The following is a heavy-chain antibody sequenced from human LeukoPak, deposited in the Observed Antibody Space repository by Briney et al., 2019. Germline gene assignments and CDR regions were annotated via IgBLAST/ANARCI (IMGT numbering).Heavy chain of an antibody. CDR3: ARGVIAVAAPYYFDY. Sequence: LRLSCAASGFTFSDYYMSWIRQPPGKGLEWIGEINHSGSTNYNPSLKSRVTISVDTSKNQFSLKLSSVTAADTAVYYCARGVIAVAAPYYFDYWGQGTLVTVSS. V-gene: IGHV4-34*01. J-gene: IGHJ4*02. CDR1: GFTFSDYY. D-gene: IGHD6-19*01. CDR2: INHSGST.